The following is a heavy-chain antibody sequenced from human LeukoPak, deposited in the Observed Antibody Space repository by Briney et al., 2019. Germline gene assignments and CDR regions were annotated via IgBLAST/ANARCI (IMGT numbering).Heavy chain of an antibody. J-gene: IGHJ4*02. Sequence: GESLKISCQGSGYSFTNYWIGWVRQMPGKGLEWMGIIYPDDSDTRYSPSFQGQVTISVDKFINTAYLQWSSLKASDTAMYYCATYDSSDYYPVPGDYWGQGTLVTVSS. V-gene: IGHV5-51*01. CDR2: IYPDDSDT. CDR1: GYSFTNYW. D-gene: IGHD3-22*01. CDR3: ATYDSSDYYPVPGDY.